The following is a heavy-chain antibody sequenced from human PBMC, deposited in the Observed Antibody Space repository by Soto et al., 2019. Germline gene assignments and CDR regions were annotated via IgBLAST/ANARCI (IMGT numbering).Heavy chain of an antibody. CDR3: ARDVAVDAAFDY. Sequence: QAQLVQAGAEEKKPGASVQVSCKASGYTFTGYAMHWVRQAPGQRLEWMGWINACNGNTKYSEMFQGRDTITRDTSESTASMELSSLRSDDTAVDYCARDVAVDAAFDYWGQGPMVTFSS. CDR2: INACNGNT. D-gene: IGHD6-19*01. J-gene: IGHJ4*02. CDR1: GYTFTGYA. V-gene: IGHV1-3*05.